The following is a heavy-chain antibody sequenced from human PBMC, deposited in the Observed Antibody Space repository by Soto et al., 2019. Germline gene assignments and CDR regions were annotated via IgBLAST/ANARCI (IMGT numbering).Heavy chain of an antibody. D-gene: IGHD6-13*01. CDR1: GFTFSSYA. V-gene: IGHV3-23*01. J-gene: IGHJ5*02. CDR3: AKDPCSWSSLTNWFDP. Sequence: EVQLLESGGGLVQPGGSLRLSCAASGFTFSSYAMSWVRQAPGKGLEWVSAISGSGGSTYYADSVKGRFTISRDNSKNTLYLQMNSLRAEDTAVYYCAKDPCSWSSLTNWFDPWGQGTLVTVSS. CDR2: ISGSGGST.